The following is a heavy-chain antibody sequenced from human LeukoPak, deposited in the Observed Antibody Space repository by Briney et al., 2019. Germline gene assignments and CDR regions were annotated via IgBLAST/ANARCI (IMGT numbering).Heavy chain of an antibody. V-gene: IGHV4-4*07. CDR2: IYTSGST. J-gene: IGHJ4*02. D-gene: IGHD2-2*01. CDR3: ARGRLLDVVVPAAIVDY. Sequence: PSETLSLTCTVSGGSISSYYWSWIRQPAGKGLEWIGRIYTSGSTNYNPSLKSRVTISVDTSKNQFSLKLSSVTAADTAVYYCARGRLLDVVVPAAIVDYWGQGTLVTVSS. CDR1: GGSISSYY.